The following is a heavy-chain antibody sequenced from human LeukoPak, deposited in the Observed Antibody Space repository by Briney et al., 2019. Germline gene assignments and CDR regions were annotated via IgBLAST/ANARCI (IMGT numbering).Heavy chain of an antibody. CDR2: IKPDGSLG. V-gene: IGHV3-7*01. J-gene: IGHJ4*02. Sequence: TGGSLRLSCTGSGFTFSRYWMTWVRQAPGKGLEWMANIKPDGSLGNYVDSAKGRFSISRDNAKESLFLQMNSLRAEDTAVYYCVRVGFSDEGFDHWGQGTLVTVSS. D-gene: IGHD2-21*01. CDR3: VRVGFSDEGFDH. CDR1: GFTFSRYW.